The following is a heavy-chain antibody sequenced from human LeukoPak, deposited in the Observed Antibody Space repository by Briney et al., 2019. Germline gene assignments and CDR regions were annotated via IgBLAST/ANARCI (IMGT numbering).Heavy chain of an antibody. CDR3: VKDRGFWSGYPRLDY. J-gene: IGHJ4*02. D-gene: IGHD3-3*01. Sequence: GGSLRLSCSASGFTFSNYAMHWVRQAPGKGLEYVSAITTNGGSTYYADSVKGRFTISRDNSKNTLYLQMSSLSTEDTAVYYCVKDRGFWSGYPRLDYWGQGTLVIVSS. CDR2: ITTNGGST. V-gene: IGHV3-64D*09. CDR1: GFTFSNYA.